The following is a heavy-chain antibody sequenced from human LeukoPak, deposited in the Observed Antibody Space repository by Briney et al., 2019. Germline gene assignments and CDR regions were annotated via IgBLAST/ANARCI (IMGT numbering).Heavy chain of an antibody. CDR2: ISGSGGST. CDR1: GFTFSSYA. J-gene: IGHJ4*02. Sequence: GGSLRLSCAASGFTFSSYAMSWVRQAPGKGLEWVSAISGSGGSTYYADSVKGRFTISRDNSKNTLYLQMNSLRAEDTAVYYCAKDRRTYYYDSSGYPTPDFDYWGQGTLVTVSS. V-gene: IGHV3-23*01. D-gene: IGHD3-22*01. CDR3: AKDRRTYYYDSSGYPTPDFDY.